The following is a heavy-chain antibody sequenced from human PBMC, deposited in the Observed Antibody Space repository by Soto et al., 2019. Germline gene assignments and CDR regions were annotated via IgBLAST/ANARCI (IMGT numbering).Heavy chain of an antibody. CDR2: ISYDGNMK. D-gene: IGHD2-2*01. CDR1: GFNFLSYV. CDR3: AKSSCSRRWQVVAFGL. Sequence: QVQLVESGGGVVQPGRSLRLSCAASGFNFLSYVMHWVRQAPGKGLEWVAVISYDGNMKYYADAVKGRFTISRENSTNQGYLLVNSVREVETGVYYWAKSSCSRRWQVVAFGLLGQGTVVTVSS. V-gene: IGHV3-30*18. J-gene: IGHJ3*01.